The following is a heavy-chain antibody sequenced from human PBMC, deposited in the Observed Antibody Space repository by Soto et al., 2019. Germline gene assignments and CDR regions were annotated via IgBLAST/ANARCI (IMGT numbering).Heavy chain of an antibody. CDR3: ARVTTVTTFMGDY. V-gene: IGHV4-34*01. CDR2: INHSVST. J-gene: IGHJ4*02. D-gene: IGHD4-17*01. Sequence: SETLSLTCAVYGGSFSGYYWSWIRQPPGKGLEWIGEINHSVSTNYNPSLKSRVTISVDTSKNQFSLKLSSVTAADTAVYYCARVTTVTTFMGDYWGQGTLVTVS. CDR1: GGSFSGYY.